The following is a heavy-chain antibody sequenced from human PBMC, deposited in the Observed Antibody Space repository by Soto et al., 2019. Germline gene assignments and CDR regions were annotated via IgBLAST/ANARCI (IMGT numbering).Heavy chain of an antibody. D-gene: IGHD1-20*01. CDR2: INAGNGNT. J-gene: IGHJ6*02. V-gene: IGHV1-3*01. CDR1: GYTFTSYA. Sequence: ASVKVSCKASGYTFTSYAMHWVRQAPGQRLEWMGWINAGNGNTKYSQKFQGRVTITRDTSASTAYMELSSLRSEDTAVYYCAGLYNWKEVYYYYGMDVWGQGTTVTVSS. CDR3: AGLYNWKEVYYYYGMDV.